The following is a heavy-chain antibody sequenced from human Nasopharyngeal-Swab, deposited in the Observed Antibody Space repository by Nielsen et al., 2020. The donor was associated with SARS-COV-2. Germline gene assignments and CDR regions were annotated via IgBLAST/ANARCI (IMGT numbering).Heavy chain of an antibody. CDR2: IYHSGST. J-gene: IGHJ6*03. CDR3: ARRTRYSNYAYYYMDV. D-gene: IGHD4-11*01. CDR1: GYSTSSGYY. Sequence: GSLRLSCAVSGYSTSSGYYWGWIRQPPGKGLEWIGSIYHSGSTYYNPSLKSRVTISVDTSKNQFSLKLSSVTAADTAVYYCARRTRYSNYAYYYMDVWGKGTTVTVSS. V-gene: IGHV4-38-2*01.